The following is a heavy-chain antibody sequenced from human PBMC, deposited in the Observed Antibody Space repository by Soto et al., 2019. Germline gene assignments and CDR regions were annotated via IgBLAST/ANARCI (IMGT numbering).Heavy chain of an antibody. J-gene: IGHJ3*02. V-gene: IGHV4-59*01. D-gene: IGHD4-17*01. CDR1: GGSISSYY. Sequence: QVQLQESGPGLVKPSETLSLTCTVSGGSISSYYWSWIRQPPGKGLEWIGYIYYSGSTNYNPSLKSRVTISVDTSKNHFSLKLSSVTAADTAVYYCARRVTTVTTGLVSYAFDIWGQGTMVTVSS. CDR3: ARRVTTVTTGLVSYAFDI. CDR2: IYYSGST.